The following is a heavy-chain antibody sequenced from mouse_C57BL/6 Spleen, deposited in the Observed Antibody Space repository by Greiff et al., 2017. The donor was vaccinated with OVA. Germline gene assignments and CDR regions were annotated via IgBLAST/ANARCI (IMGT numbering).Heavy chain of an antibody. CDR1: GYTFTSYW. J-gene: IGHJ2*01. CDR2: IYTGNSDT. D-gene: IGHD1-1*01. Sequence: VQLQQSGTVLARPGASVKMSCKTSGYTFTSYWMHWVKQRPGQGLEWIGAIYTGNSDTSYNQKFKGKDKLTAVTSASTAYMELSSLTNEDSAVYYCTNYYGSSYDYFDYWGQGTTLTVSS. V-gene: IGHV1-5*01. CDR3: TNYYGSSYDYFDY.